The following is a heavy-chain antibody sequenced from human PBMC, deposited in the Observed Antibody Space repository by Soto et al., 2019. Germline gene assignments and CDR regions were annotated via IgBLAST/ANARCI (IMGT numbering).Heavy chain of an antibody. V-gene: IGHV4-34*01. CDR2: INHSGST. CDR3: AREADILNWFDP. D-gene: IGHD3-9*01. J-gene: IGHJ5*02. Sequence: SETLSLTCAVYGGSFSGYYWSWIRQPPGKGLEWIGEINHSGSTNYNPSLKSRVTISVDTSKNQFSLKLSSVTAADTAVYYCAREADILNWFDPWGQGTLVTVSS. CDR1: GGSFSGYY.